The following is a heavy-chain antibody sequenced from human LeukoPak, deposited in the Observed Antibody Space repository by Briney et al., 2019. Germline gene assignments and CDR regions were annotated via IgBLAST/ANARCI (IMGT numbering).Heavy chain of an antibody. V-gene: IGHV4-39*01. J-gene: IGHJ4*02. CDR2: IFYSGRT. CDR1: GGSISSGDYY. Sequence: SETLSLTCTVSGGSISSGDYYWSWVRQPPGMGLEWIGSIFYSGRTYCNPSPSLKRRVTISVDSSKNQFSLRLTSVTAADTAVYYCARHEEEDGRNAKTFWFWGQGTLVTV. D-gene: IGHD3-3*01. CDR3: ARHEEEDGRNAKTFWF.